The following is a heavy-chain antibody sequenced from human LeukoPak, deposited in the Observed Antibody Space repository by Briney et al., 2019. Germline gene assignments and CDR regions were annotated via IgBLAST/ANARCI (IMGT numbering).Heavy chain of an antibody. D-gene: IGHD2-15*01. CDR3: ATVKDPSYYYYYMDV. J-gene: IGHJ6*03. CDR1: GGSINRNITT. CDR2: FYYSGNT. Sequence: SETLSLTCSVSGGSINRNITTWGWIRHPPGKGLGGFGSFYYSGNTYYNPSLKSRVTISVDTSKNQFSLKLSSVSAADTAVYYCATVKDPSYYYYYMDVWGKGTTVTVSS. V-gene: IGHV4-39*07.